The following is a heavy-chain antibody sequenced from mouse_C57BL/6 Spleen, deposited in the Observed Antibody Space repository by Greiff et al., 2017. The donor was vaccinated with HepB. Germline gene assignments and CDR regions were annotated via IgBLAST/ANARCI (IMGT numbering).Heavy chain of an antibody. CDR1: GFTFSSYG. V-gene: IGHV5-6*01. CDR3: ARRDYGSSLFDY. Sequence: EVQVVESGGDLVKPGGSLKLSCAASGFTFSSYGMSWVRQTPDKRLEWVATISSGGSYTYYPDSVKGRFTISRDNAKNTLYLQMSSLKSEDTAMYYWARRDYGSSLFDYWGQGTTLTVSS. D-gene: IGHD1-1*01. CDR2: ISSGGSYT. J-gene: IGHJ2*01.